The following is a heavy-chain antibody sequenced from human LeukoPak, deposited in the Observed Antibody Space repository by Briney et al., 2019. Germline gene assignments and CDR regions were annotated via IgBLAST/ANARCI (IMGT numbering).Heavy chain of an antibody. CDR2: INAGNGNT. CDR1: GYTFTIYA. J-gene: IGHJ4*02. Sequence: ASVKVSCKASGYTFTIYAMHWVRQAPGQRLEWMGWINAGNGNTKYSQKFQGRVTITRDTSASTAYMELSSLRSEDTAVYYCARDSSGYYGYFDYWGQGTLVTVSS. CDR3: ARDSSGYYGYFDY. V-gene: IGHV1-3*01. D-gene: IGHD3-22*01.